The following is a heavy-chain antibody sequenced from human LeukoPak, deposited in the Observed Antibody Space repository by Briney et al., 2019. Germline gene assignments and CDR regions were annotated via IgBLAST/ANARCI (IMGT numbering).Heavy chain of an antibody. Sequence: SQTLSLTCTVSGGSISSGGYYWSWIRQHPGKGLEWIGYIYYSGSTYYNPSLKSRVTISVDTSKNQFSLKLSSVTAADTAVYYCARTMIRQSDAFDIWGQGTMVTVSS. V-gene: IGHV4-31*03. CDR3: ARTMIRQSDAFDI. CDR2: IYYSGST. J-gene: IGHJ3*02. D-gene: IGHD3-22*01. CDR1: GGSISSGGYY.